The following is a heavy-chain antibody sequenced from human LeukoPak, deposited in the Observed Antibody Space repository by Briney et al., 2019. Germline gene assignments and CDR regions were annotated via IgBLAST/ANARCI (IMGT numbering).Heavy chain of an antibody. J-gene: IGHJ4*02. CDR1: GFTFSSYE. CDR3: ARDTIGYSYGWARFDY. CDR2: ISTTGSSI. V-gene: IGHV3-48*03. Sequence: PGGSLRPSCAASGFTFSSYEMNWVRQAPGKGLEWVSYISTTGSSIYYADSVKGRFTISRDNAKNSLYLQMNSLRAEDTAVYYCARDTIGYSYGWARFDYWGQGTLVTVSS. D-gene: IGHD5-18*01.